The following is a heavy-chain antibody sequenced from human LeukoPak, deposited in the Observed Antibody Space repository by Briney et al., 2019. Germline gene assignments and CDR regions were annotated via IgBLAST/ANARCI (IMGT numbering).Heavy chain of an antibody. Sequence: ASVKVSCKASGYTFTGYYMHWVRQAPGQGLEWMGWINPNSGGTNYAQKFQGRVTMTRDTSISTAYMELSRLRSDDTAVYYCARAPIHDYGDLPDAFDIWGQRAMVTVSS. D-gene: IGHD4-17*01. CDR3: ARAPIHDYGDLPDAFDI. CDR2: INPNSGGT. J-gene: IGHJ3*02. V-gene: IGHV1-2*02. CDR1: GYTFTGYY.